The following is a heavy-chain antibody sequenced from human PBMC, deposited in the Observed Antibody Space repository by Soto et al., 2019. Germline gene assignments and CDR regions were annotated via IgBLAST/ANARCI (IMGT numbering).Heavy chain of an antibody. CDR1: GFTFSDYY. J-gene: IGHJ4*02. V-gene: IGHV3-11*01. D-gene: IGHD5-12*01. CDR2: ISSSGSTI. CDR3: ARELIGGYVFDGFDY. Sequence: PGGSLRLSCAASGFTFSDYYMSWIRQAPGKGLEWVSYISSSGSTIYYADSVKGRFTISRDNAKNSLYLQMNSLRAEDTAVYYFARELIGGYVFDGFDYWGKGPLVTVPS.